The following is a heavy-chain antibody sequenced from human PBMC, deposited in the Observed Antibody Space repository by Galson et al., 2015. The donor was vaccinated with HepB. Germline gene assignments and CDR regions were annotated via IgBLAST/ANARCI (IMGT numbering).Heavy chain of an antibody. D-gene: IGHD2-21*01. CDR1: GFTFSSYS. V-gene: IGHV3-21*01. J-gene: IGHJ5*02. Sequence: SLRLSCAASGFTFSSYSMNWVRQAPGKGLEWVSSISSSSSYIYYADSVKGRFTISRDNAKNSLYLQMNSLRAEDTAVYYCARDSDPDIVVVIAQNWFDPWGQGTLVTVSS. CDR3: ARDSDPDIVVVIAQNWFDP. CDR2: ISSSSSYI.